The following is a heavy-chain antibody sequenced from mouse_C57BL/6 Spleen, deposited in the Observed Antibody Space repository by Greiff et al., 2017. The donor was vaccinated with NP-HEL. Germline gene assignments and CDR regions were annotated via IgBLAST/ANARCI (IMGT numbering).Heavy chain of an antibody. CDR2: IYPRSGNT. D-gene: IGHD1-1*01. J-gene: IGHJ2*01. CDR3: VFITTVVAGGY. CDR1: GYTFTSYG. Sequence: VHLVESGAELARPGASVKLSCKASGYTFTSYGISWVKQRTGQGLEWIGEIYPRSGNTYYNEKFKGKATLTADKSSSTAYMELRSLTSEDSAVYFCVFITTVVAGGYWGQGTTLTVSS. V-gene: IGHV1-81*01.